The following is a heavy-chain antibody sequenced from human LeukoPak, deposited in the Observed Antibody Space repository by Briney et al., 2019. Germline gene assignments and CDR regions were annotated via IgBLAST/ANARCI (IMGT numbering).Heavy chain of an antibody. CDR2: INLSGGST. J-gene: IGHJ5*02. V-gene: IGHV1-46*01. Sequence: ASVKLSCKAAGYTCSIYYMHWVRQAPGQGLEWMGIINLSGGSTSYAQKFQGRVTMTRDTSTSTVYMELSSLRSEDTAVYDCARDGDVERYFDWAPFDPWGQGTLVTVS. CDR1: GYTCSIYY. CDR3: ARDGDVERYFDWAPFDP. D-gene: IGHD3-9*01.